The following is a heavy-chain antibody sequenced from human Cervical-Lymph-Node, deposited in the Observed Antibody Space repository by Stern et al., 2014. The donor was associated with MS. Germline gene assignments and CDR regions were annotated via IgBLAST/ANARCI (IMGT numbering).Heavy chain of an antibody. CDR1: GGTFSNYA. V-gene: IGHV1-69*01. CDR2: IVPLFGKP. Sequence: VQLEESGAEVKKPGSSVKVSCKASGGTFSNYATSWVRQAPGQGLEWMGGIVPLFGKPNYAQKFQGRVTITADESTSTAYMDLSSLRSEDTAFYYCASPLTATSVPFGYYGMDVWGQGTTVTVS. D-gene: IGHD4-17*01. J-gene: IGHJ6*02. CDR3: ASPLTATSVPFGYYGMDV.